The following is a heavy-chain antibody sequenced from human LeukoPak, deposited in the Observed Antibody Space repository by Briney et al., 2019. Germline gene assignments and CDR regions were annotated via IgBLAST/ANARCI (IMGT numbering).Heavy chain of an antibody. J-gene: IGHJ5*02. V-gene: IGHV4-34*01. CDR2: INHSGST. CDR1: GGSFSGYY. Sequence: SETLSLTCAVYGGSFSGYYWSWIRQPPGKGLEWIGEINHSGSTNYNPSLKSRVTISVDTSKNQFSLKLSSVTAADTAVYYCARAPPKPQTTMITYNWFDPWGQGTLVTVSS. CDR3: ARAPPKPQTTMITYNWFDP. D-gene: IGHD3-22*01.